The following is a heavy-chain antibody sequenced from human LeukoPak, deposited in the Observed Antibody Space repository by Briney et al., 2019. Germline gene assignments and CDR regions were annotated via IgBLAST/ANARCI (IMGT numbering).Heavy chain of an antibody. CDR1: GYSFSSYG. V-gene: IGHV1-18*01. CDR3: ARDYYGSGLSYY. D-gene: IGHD3-10*01. J-gene: IGHJ4*02. CDR2: ISGYNDNI. Sequence: GASVKVSCKGSGYSFSSYGISWVRRAPGQGLEWMGWISGYNDNIVYAQKFQGRIAMTIDTSTSTVFMDLGSLRSDDTAVYYCARDYYGSGLSYYWGQGTLVTVSS.